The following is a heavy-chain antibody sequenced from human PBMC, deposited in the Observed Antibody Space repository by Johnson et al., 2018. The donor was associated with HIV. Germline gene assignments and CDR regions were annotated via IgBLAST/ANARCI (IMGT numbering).Heavy chain of an antibody. CDR1: GFTFSNYA. CDR3: ARVAYYDSSGYLGVYAFDI. J-gene: IGHJ3*02. Sequence: VQLVESGGGVVQPGRSLRLSCAASGFTFSNYAMHWVRQAPGKGLEWVANIKQDGSEKYYVDSVKGRFTISRDNAKNSLYLQMNSLRAEDTAVYYCARVAYYDSSGYLGVYAFDIWGQGTMVTVSS. D-gene: IGHD3-22*01. V-gene: IGHV3-7*01. CDR2: IKQDGSEK.